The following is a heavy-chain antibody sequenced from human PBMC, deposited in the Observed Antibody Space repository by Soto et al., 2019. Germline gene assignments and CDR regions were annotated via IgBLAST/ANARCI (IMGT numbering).Heavy chain of an antibody. CDR1: GFTFSSYE. CDR2: ICSSGSII. Sequence: EVQLVESGGGLVQPGGSLRLSCAASGFTFSSYEMNWVRQAPGKGLEWVSYICSSGSIIYYADSVKGRFTISRDNAKNSLYLQMNSLRAEDTAVYYCARVVDTVMVWYYFDYWGQGTLVTVSS. V-gene: IGHV3-48*03. D-gene: IGHD5-18*01. J-gene: IGHJ4*02. CDR3: ARVVDTVMVWYYFDY.